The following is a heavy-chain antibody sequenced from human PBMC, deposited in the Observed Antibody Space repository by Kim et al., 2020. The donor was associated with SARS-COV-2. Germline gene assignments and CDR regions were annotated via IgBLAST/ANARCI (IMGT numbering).Heavy chain of an antibody. CDR1: GGSISSYY. J-gene: IGHJ5*02. Sequence: SETLSLTCTVSGGSISSYYWSWIRQPPGKGLEWIGYIYYSGSTNYNPSLKSRVTISVDTSKNQFSLKLSSVTAADTAVYYCAREGDDSSGYYSNWFDPWGQGTLVTVSS. CDR3: AREGDDSSGYYSNWFDP. CDR2: IYYSGST. D-gene: IGHD3-22*01. V-gene: IGHV4-59*01.